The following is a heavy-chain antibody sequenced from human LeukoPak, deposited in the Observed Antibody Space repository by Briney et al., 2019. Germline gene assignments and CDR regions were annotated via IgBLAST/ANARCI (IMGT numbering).Heavy chain of an antibody. Sequence: GGSLRLSCAASGFTVCSNYMSWVCQAPGKGLEWVSGIYSGGSTYYADSVKGRFTITRHDSHNTLYLHINSLRAEDTAVYYCAKELLHTGGYRPSDSWGQGTLVTVSS. CDR1: GFTVCSNY. CDR2: IYSGGST. CDR3: AKELLHTGGYRPSDS. J-gene: IGHJ4*02. D-gene: IGHD2-8*02. V-gene: IGHV3-53*04.